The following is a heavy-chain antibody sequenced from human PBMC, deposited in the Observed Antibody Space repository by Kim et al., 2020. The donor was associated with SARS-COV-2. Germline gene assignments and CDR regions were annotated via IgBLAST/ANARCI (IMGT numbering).Heavy chain of an antibody. CDR2: ISGRSSPI. D-gene: IGHD2-21*02. CDR3: ASSPQFLVLTAPSFAY. J-gene: IGHJ4*01. Sequence: GGSLRLSCAASGFTFNTYGMGWVRQAPGKGLEWLSYISGRSSPIYYADSVKGRFTISRDNAKNSLYLQMNSLRDEDTAVYYCASSPQFLVLTAPSFAYWG. CDR1: GFTFNTYG. V-gene: IGHV3-48*02.